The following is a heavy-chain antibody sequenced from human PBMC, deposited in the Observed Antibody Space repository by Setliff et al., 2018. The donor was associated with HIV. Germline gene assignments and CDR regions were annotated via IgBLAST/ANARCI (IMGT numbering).Heavy chain of an antibody. Sequence: PGGSLRLSCAASRFTLSSYSMNWVRQAPGKGLEWVSSISSRSTYIYYADSVKGRFTISRDNAKNSLYLQMNSLRAEDTAMYYCARVFKEGSGWPFDYWGQGTLVTVSS. D-gene: IGHD6-19*01. V-gene: IGHV3-21*01. CDR3: ARVFKEGSGWPFDY. CDR2: ISSRSTYI. CDR1: RFTLSSYS. J-gene: IGHJ4*02.